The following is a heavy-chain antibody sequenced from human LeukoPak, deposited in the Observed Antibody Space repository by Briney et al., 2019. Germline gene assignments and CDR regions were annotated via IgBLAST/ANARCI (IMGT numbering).Heavy chain of an antibody. J-gene: IGHJ4*02. V-gene: IGHV3-20*04. Sequence: PGGSLRLSCAASGFTFSNYGMSWVRQAPGKGLEWVSGINWNGGRTGYADSAKGRFTISRDNAKNSLYLQMNSLRAEDTALYYCARDYDYGDYPGYWGQGTLVTVSS. CDR3: ARDYDYGDYPGY. CDR2: INWNGGRT. D-gene: IGHD4-17*01. CDR1: GFTFSNYG.